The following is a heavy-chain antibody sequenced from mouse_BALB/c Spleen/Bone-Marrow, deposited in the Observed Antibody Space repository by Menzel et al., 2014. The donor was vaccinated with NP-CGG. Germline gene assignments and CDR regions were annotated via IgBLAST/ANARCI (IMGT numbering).Heavy chain of an antibody. Sequence: EVKLVESGAELVKPGASVKLSCTASGFNIKDTYIHWVKQRPEQGLECIGRIDPANGNTKYDPKFQGKATITADTSSNTAYLQLSSLTSEDTAVYYCARYYYYAMDYWGQGTSVTVSS. CDR1: GFNIKDTY. J-gene: IGHJ4*01. V-gene: IGHV14-3*02. CDR2: IDPANGNT. CDR3: ARYYYYAMDY.